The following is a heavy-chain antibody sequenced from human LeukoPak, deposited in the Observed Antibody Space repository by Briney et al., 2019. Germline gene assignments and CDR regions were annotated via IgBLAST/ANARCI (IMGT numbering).Heavy chain of an antibody. D-gene: IGHD3-22*01. Sequence: ASVKVSCKASGYTFTIYGISWVRQAPGQGLEWMGWISAYNGNTNYAQKLQGRVTMTTDTSTSTAYMELRSLRSDDTAVYYCAARLGSSGYYYYYFDYWGQGTLVTVSS. CDR3: AARLGSSGYYYYYFDY. V-gene: IGHV1-18*01. CDR1: GYTFTIYG. J-gene: IGHJ4*02. CDR2: ISAYNGNT.